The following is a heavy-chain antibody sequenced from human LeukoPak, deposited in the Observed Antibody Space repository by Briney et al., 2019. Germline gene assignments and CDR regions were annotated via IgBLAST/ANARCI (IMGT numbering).Heavy chain of an antibody. CDR1: GFTVSSNY. CDR3: ARYMITFGGAFDY. D-gene: IGHD3-16*01. J-gene: IGHJ4*02. Sequence: GGSLRLSCAASGFTVSSNYMSWVRQAPGKGLEWVSVIYSGGSTYYADSVKGRFTISRDNSKNTLYLQMNSLRAEDTAVYYCARYMITFGGAFDYWGQGTLVTVSS. CDR2: IYSGGST. V-gene: IGHV3-53*01.